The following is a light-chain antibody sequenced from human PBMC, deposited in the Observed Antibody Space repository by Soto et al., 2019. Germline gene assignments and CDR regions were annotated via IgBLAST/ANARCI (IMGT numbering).Light chain of an antibody. CDR2: ATS. V-gene: IGKV3-11*01. Sequence: EIVLTQSPATLSLSPWERATLSCRASQSITNYLGWYQQKPGQAPRLLLYATSNRATGIPARFSGSGSGTDFTLTISSLEPEDFSVYDCQQRYNWPVTFGQGTRLEIK. CDR3: QQRYNWPVT. J-gene: IGKJ5*01. CDR1: QSITNY.